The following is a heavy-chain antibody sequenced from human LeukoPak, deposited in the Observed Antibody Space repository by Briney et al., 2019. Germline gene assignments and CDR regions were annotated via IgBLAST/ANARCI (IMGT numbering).Heavy chain of an antibody. CDR3: ARYPTVTNYYYYGMDV. V-gene: IGHV1-69*13. CDR2: IIPIFGTA. D-gene: IGHD4-11*01. J-gene: IGHJ6*02. CDR1: GYTFTSYY. Sequence: VASVKVSCKASGYTFTSYYMHWVRQAPGQGLEWMGGIIPIFGTANYAQKFQGRVTITADESTSTAYTELSSLRSEDTAVYYCARYPTVTNYYYYGMDVWGQGTTVTVSS.